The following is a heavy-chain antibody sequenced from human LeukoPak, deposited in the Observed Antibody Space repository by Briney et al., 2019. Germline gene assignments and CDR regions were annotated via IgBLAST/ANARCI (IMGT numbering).Heavy chain of an antibody. J-gene: IGHJ4*02. V-gene: IGHV3-23*01. D-gene: IGHD6-13*01. Sequence: QPGGSLRLSCAASGFTFSSYAMSWVRQAPGKGLEWVSDISASGGSTYYADSVKGRFTISRDNSNNALYLQMNSLRAEDTAVYYCAKDTSLGYTSSWYYFDYWGQGTLVTVSS. CDR2: ISASGGST. CDR1: GFTFSSYA. CDR3: AKDTSLGYTSSWYYFDY.